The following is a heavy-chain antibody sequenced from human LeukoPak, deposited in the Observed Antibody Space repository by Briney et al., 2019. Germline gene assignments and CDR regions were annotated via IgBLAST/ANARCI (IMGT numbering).Heavy chain of an antibody. D-gene: IGHD2-15*01. Sequence: SETLSLTCTVSGGSISSSSYYWGWIRQPPGKGLEWIGSIYYSGSTYYNPSLKSRVTISVDTSKNQFSLKLSSVTAADTAVYYCARLSWDIVVVVAAGDAFDIWGQGTMVTVSS. CDR2: IYYSGST. CDR1: GGSISSSSYY. CDR3: ARLSWDIVVVVAAGDAFDI. J-gene: IGHJ3*02. V-gene: IGHV4-39*07.